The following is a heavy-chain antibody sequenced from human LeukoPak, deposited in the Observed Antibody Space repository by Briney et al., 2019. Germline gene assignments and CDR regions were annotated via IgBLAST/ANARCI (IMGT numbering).Heavy chain of an antibody. Sequence: PSETLSLTRAVYGGSFSGYYWSWIRQPPGKGLEWIGEINHSGSTNYNPSLKSRVTISVDTSKNQFSLKLSSVTAADTAVYYCARGVGAHFDYWGQGTLVTVSS. V-gene: IGHV4-34*01. CDR1: GGSFSGYY. J-gene: IGHJ4*02. CDR2: INHSGST. D-gene: IGHD1-26*01. CDR3: ARGVGAHFDY.